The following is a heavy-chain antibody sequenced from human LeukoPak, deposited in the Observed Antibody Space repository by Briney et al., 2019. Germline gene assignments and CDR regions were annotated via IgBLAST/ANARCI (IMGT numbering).Heavy chain of an antibody. CDR2: IYYSGST. Sequence: SETLSLTCTVSGGSVSSGSYYWSWIRQPPGKGLEWIGYIYYSGSTNYNPSLKSRVTISVDTSKNQFSLKLSSVTAADTAVYYCARQYSGDSRSPFFDYWGQGTLVTVSS. CDR3: ARQYSGDSRSPFFDY. V-gene: IGHV4-61*01. CDR1: GGSVSSGSYY. J-gene: IGHJ4*02. D-gene: IGHD5-18*01.